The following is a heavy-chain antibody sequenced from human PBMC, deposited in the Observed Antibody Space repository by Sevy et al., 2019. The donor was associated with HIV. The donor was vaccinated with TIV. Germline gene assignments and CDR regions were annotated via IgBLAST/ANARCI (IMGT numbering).Heavy chain of an antibody. Sequence: ASVKVSCKLSGSILTELSMHWVRQAPGKGLEWMGGFDPEHGETIYAHNFQGRVTMTEDTSTDTAYMELSSLRSEDTAVYYWATGGSQPLLPRGVYNFYAMDVWGQGTTVTVSS. CDR1: GSILTELS. CDR2: FDPEHGET. J-gene: IGHJ6*02. V-gene: IGHV1-24*01. CDR3: ATGGSQPLLPRGVYNFYAMDV. D-gene: IGHD1-20*01.